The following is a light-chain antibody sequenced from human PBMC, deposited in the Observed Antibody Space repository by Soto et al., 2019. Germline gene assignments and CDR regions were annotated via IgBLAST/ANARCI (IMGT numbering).Light chain of an antibody. V-gene: IGLV1-51*01. J-gene: IGLJ1*01. CDR1: SSNIGRNS. Sequence: QSVLTQPPSVSAAPGQTVTISCSGSSSNIGRNSVSWYQQLPGTAPKLLIYDSNKRASGIPDRFSGSKSGTSATLAITGLQTGDEADYYCGTWDSSLNAYVFGTGTKLTVL. CDR2: DSN. CDR3: GTWDSSLNAYV.